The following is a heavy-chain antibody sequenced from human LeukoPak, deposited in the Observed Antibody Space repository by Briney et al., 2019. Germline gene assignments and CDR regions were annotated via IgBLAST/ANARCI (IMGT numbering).Heavy chain of an antibody. CDR3: ARTIAAAGSNYYYGMDA. D-gene: IGHD6-13*01. CDR2: IYYSGST. V-gene: IGHV4-59*01. Sequence: SETLSLTCAVYGGSFSGYYWSWIRQPPGKGLEWIGYIYYSGSTNYNPSLKSRVTISVDTSKNQFSLKLSSVTAADTAVYYCARTIAAAGSNYYYGMDAWGQGTTVTVSS. J-gene: IGHJ6*02. CDR1: GGSFSGYY.